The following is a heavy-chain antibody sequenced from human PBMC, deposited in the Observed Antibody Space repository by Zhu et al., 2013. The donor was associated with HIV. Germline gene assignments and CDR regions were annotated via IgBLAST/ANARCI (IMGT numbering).Heavy chain of an antibody. D-gene: IGHD3-3*01. V-gene: IGHV1-18*01. J-gene: IGHJ6*02. Sequence: QVQLVQSGAEVKKPGASVKVSCRASGYSFMNYDISWVRQAPGQGLEWMGWVSVKNGKTKYAQNLQGRLTLTTDTSTSTAYMELRGLRSDDTAVYFCAREGVNRPFSTRYYDFSGYQYHYGLDLWGQGSTVTVSS. CDR1: GYSFMNYD. CDR3: AREGVNRPFSTRYYDFSGYQYHYGLDL. CDR2: VSVKNGKT.